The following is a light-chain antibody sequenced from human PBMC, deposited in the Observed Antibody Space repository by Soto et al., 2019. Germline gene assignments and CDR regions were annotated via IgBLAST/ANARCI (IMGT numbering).Light chain of an antibody. Sequence: QSVLTQPASVSGSPGPSITISCTGTSSDVGGYNYVSWYQQHPDKAPKLMIYEVSNRPSGVSNRFSGPKSGNTASLTISGLQAEDEADYYCSSYTSSSTYVFGTGTKVTVL. V-gene: IGLV2-14*01. CDR1: SSDVGGYNY. CDR2: EVS. CDR3: SSYTSSSTYV. J-gene: IGLJ1*01.